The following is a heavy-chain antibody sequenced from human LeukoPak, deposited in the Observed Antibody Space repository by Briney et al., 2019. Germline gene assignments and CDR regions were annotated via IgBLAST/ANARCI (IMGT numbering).Heavy chain of an antibody. CDR2: ISWNSGSI. CDR3: TGGRKSSSWYYFDY. CDR1: GFTFDDYA. Sequence: GGSLRLSCAASGFTFDDYAMHWVRQAPGKGLEWVSGISWNSGSIGYADSVKGRFTISRDNAKNSPYLQMNSLRAEDTALYYCTGGRKSSSWYYFDYWGQGTLVTVSS. V-gene: IGHV3-9*01. D-gene: IGHD6-13*01. J-gene: IGHJ4*02.